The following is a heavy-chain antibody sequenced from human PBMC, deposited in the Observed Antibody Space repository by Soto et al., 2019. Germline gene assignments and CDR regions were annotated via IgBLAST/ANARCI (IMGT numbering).Heavy chain of an antibody. CDR2: IHHSGDT. D-gene: IGHD3-3*01. CDR3: VRNGYYSLDY. CDR1: GDSISSHYW. Sequence: QVQLQESGPGLVKPSGTLSLTCAVSGDSISSHYWWSWVRQPPNKGLEWIAEIHHSGDTNYNPSLMSRATISVDNSKNQFSLKLISATAADTAVYYCVRNGYYSLDYWGQGTLVSVSS. J-gene: IGHJ4*02. V-gene: IGHV4-4*02.